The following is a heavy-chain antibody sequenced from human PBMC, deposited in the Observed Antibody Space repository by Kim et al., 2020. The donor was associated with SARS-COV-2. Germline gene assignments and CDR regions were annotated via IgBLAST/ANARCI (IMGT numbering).Heavy chain of an antibody. CDR1: GFTFSSYA. D-gene: IGHD3-3*01. CDR2: ISGSGGST. CDR3: AKPYYDFWSGHSTPNWFDP. J-gene: IGHJ5*02. V-gene: IGHV3-23*01. Sequence: GGSLRLSCAASGFTFSSYAMSWVRQAPGKGLEWVSAISGSGGSTYYADSVKGRFTISRDNSKNTLYLQMNSLRAEDTAVYYCAKPYYDFWSGHSTPNWFDPWGQGTLVTVSS.